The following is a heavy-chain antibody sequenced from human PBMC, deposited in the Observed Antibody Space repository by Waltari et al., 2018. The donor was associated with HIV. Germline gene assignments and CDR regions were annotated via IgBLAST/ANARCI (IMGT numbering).Heavy chain of an antibody. V-gene: IGHV4-39*07. Sequence: QLQLQEPGPGLVTPSATLSLTCPVPGGSTSSSSYYWGWIRPPPGKGVEWIGSLYYSGSTYYNPSLKSRVTISVDTSKNQFSLKLSSVTAADTAVYYCARGREGYYDSSGYYYDAFDIWGQGTMVTVSS. CDR1: GGSTSSSSYY. CDR2: LYYSGST. J-gene: IGHJ3*02. CDR3: ARGREGYYDSSGYYYDAFDI. D-gene: IGHD3-22*01.